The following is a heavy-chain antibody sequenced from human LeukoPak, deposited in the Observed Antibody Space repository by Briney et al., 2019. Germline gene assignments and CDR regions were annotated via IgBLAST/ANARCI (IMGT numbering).Heavy chain of an antibody. Sequence: PSETLSLTCTVSRGSISSDYWSWIRQPPGKGLEWIGYIYYSGSPNYNPSLKSRVTISVDTSKNQFSLKLSSVTAADTAVYYCARGWEEEAFYIWGQGTMVTVSS. CDR3: ARGWEEEAFYI. CDR1: RGSISSDY. J-gene: IGHJ3*02. CDR2: IYYSGSP. V-gene: IGHV4-59*01. D-gene: IGHD1-26*01.